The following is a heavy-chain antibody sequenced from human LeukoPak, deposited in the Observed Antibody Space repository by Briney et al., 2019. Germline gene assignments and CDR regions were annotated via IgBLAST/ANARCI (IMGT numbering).Heavy chain of an antibody. V-gene: IGHV3-23*01. CDR2: ISGSGGST. CDR1: GFTFSSYA. D-gene: IGHD3-10*01. CDR3: AKLGQDVLLWFGDHPGAFDI. J-gene: IGHJ3*02. Sequence: GGSLRLSCVASGFTFSSYAMSWVRQTPGKGLEWVSAISGSGGSTYYADSVKGRFTISRDNSKNTLHLQMNSLRAEDTAVYYCAKLGQDVLLWFGDHPGAFDIWGQGTMVTVSS.